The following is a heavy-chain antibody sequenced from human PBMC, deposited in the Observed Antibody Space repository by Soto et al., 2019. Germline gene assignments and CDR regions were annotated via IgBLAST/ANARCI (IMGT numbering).Heavy chain of an antibody. CDR1: GFAVSSKY. D-gene: IGHD6-19*01. Sequence: EVQLVESGGGLIQPGGSLRLSCAASGFAVSSKYMTWVRQAPGKGLEWVSGIYGGGTTYYADSVKGRFTISRDTSKNTLYLQMNSLRAEDTAVYYCVQTTGWPGFDFWGQGNLVTVSS. J-gene: IGHJ4*02. CDR3: VQTTGWPGFDF. V-gene: IGHV3-53*01. CDR2: IYGGGTT.